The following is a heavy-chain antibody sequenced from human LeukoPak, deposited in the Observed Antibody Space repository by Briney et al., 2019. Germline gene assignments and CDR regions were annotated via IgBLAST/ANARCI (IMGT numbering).Heavy chain of an antibody. V-gene: IGHV4-59*02. CDR3: ATHKGWFDP. Sequence: PSETLSLTCIVSGASVNGYYWSWIRQPPGKGLECIGYIYYSGSTNYNPSLKSRVTISVDTSKNQFSLKLSSVTAADTAVYYCATHKGWFDPWGQGTLVTVSS. J-gene: IGHJ5*02. CDR2: IYYSGST. CDR1: GASVNGYY.